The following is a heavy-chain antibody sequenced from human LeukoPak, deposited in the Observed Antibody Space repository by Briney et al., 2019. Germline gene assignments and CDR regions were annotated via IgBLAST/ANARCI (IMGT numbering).Heavy chain of an antibody. CDR3: ARAPTIFGVVTPFDY. CDR2: ISSSGSTI. V-gene: IGHV3-48*04. CDR1: GFTFSSYS. D-gene: IGHD3-3*01. Sequence: GGSLRLSCAASGFTFSSYSMNWVRQAPGKGLEWVSYISSSGSTIYYADSVKGRFTISRDNAKNSLYLQMNSLRAEDTAVYYCARAPTIFGVVTPFDYWGQGTLVTVSS. J-gene: IGHJ4*02.